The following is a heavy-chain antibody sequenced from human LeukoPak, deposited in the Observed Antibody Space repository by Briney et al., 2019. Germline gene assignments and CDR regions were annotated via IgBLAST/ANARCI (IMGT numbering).Heavy chain of an antibody. V-gene: IGHV3-74*01. D-gene: IGHD3-10*01. J-gene: IGHJ4*02. CDR2: INPDGSGT. CDR3: ARDSGSGSYSGY. CDR1: GFTFSSYW. Sequence: PGGSLRLSCAASGFTFSSYWMHWVRQGPGNGLVWVSRINPDGSGTSHADSVKGRFTISRDNAKNTLYLQMNSLRAEDTAVYYCARDSGSGSYSGYWGQGTLVTVSS.